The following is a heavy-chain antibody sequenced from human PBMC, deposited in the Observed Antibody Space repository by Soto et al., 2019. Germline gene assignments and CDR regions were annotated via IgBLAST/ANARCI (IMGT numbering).Heavy chain of an antibody. D-gene: IGHD2-2*01. J-gene: IGHJ5*02. Sequence: ASVKVSCRASGYTFTSYYMHWVRQAPGQGLEWMGIINPSGGSTSYAQKFQGRVTMTRDTSTSTVYMELSSLGSEDTAVYYCARSTSSHWFDPWGQGTLVTVSS. CDR2: INPSGGST. V-gene: IGHV1-46*03. CDR3: ARSTSSHWFDP. CDR1: GYTFTSYY.